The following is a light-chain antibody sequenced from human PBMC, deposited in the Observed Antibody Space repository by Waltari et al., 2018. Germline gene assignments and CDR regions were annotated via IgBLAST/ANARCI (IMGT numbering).Light chain of an antibody. J-gene: IGKJ2*01. V-gene: IGKV3-20*01. CDR1: QSVSGSY. CDR3: QQYGYSPRT. CDR2: GAS. Sequence: EIVLTQSPGTLSLSPGERATLSCRASQSVSGSYLAWYQQKPGPAPRLLIYGASSRASGIPDRFSGSGSGTDFTLTISRLEPEDFAVYSCQQYGYSPRTFGQGTKLEIK.